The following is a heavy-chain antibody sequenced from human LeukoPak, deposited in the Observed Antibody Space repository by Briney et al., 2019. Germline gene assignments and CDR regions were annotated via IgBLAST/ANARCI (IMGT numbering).Heavy chain of an antibody. CDR1: GFTFSSYW. D-gene: IGHD4-17*01. V-gene: IGHV3-7*01. CDR3: TRERLYGASALDY. J-gene: IGHJ4*02. Sequence: PGGSLRLSCAASGFTFSSYWMTWVRQAPGKGLERVAQIKDDGTEKFYLDSLRGRFTISRDNSEDSLYLHINSLRAEDTAVYYCTRERLYGASALDYWGQGIVVTVSS. CDR2: IKDDGTEK.